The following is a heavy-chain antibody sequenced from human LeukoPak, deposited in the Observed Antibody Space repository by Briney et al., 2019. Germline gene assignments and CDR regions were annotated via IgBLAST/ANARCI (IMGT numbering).Heavy chain of an antibody. Sequence: GGSLRLSCAASGFTVSSNYMSWVRQAPGKGLEWVSVIYSGGSTYYADSVKGRFTISRDNSKYTLYPQMNSLRAEDTAVYYCASGSYWYYYYYMDVWGKGTTVTVSS. CDR1: GFTVSSNY. D-gene: IGHD1-26*01. J-gene: IGHJ6*03. CDR2: IYSGGST. CDR3: ASGSYWYYYYYMDV. V-gene: IGHV3-53*01.